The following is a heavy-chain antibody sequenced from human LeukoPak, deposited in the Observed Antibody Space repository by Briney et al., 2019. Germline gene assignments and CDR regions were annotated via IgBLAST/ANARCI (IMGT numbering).Heavy chain of an antibody. V-gene: IGHV1-8*01. D-gene: IGHD6-13*01. CDR3: ARDPGYSSSCDY. CDR1: GYTFTSYD. Sequence: ASVKVSCKASGYTFTSYDINWVRQAPGQGLGWMGWMNPNSGNTGYAQKFQGRVTMTRNTSISTAYMELSSLRSEDTAVYYCARDPGYSSSCDYWGQGTLVTVSS. CDR2: MNPNSGNT. J-gene: IGHJ4*02.